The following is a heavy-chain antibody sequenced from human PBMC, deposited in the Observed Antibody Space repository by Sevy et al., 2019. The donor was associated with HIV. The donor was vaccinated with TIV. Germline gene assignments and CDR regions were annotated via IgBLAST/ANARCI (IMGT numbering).Heavy chain of an antibody. V-gene: IGHV4-30-4*01. Sequence: SETLSLTCTVSGGSISSGDYYWSWIRQPPGKGLEWIGYIYYSGNTYYNPSLKSRVTISVDTSKNQFSLKLSSVTAADTAVYYCARVDYGDYENWFDPSGQGTLVTVSS. CDR2: IYYSGNT. D-gene: IGHD4-17*01. CDR3: ARVDYGDYENWFDP. CDR1: GGSISSGDYY. J-gene: IGHJ5*02.